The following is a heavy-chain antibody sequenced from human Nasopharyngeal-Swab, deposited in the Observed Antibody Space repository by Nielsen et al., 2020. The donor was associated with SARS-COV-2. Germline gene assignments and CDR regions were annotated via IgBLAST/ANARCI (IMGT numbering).Heavy chain of an antibody. V-gene: IGHV1-46*01. CDR3: ARAGICGGDCYTFDY. CDR2: INPSGGST. CDR1: GYTFTSYY. D-gene: IGHD2-21*02. Sequence: APVKVSCKASGYTFTSYYMHWVRQAPGQGLEWMGIINPSGGSTSYAQKFQGRVTMTRDTSTSTVYMELSSLRSEDTAVYYCARAGICGGDCYTFDYWGQGTLVTVSS. J-gene: IGHJ4*02.